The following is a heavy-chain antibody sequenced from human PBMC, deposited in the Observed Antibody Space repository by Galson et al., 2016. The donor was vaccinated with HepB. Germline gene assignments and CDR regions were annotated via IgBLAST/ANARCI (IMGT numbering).Heavy chain of an antibody. CDR2: INQDGSEK. J-gene: IGHJ4*02. V-gene: IGHV3-7*04. CDR3: AGDILREVGVH. D-gene: IGHD1-26*01. CDR1: GFTFTSYA. Sequence: SLRLSCAASGFTFTSYAMSWVRQAPGKGLEWVASINQDGSEKFFVDSVRGRFTISRENAKNSLYLQMSSLRVEDTALYYCAGDILREVGVHWGQGTLVTVSS.